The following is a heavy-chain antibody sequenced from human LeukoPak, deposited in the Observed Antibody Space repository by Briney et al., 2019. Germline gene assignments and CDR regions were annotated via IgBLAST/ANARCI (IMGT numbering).Heavy chain of an antibody. D-gene: IGHD4-17*01. CDR3: ARGRDFGDRLDYFDY. CDR1: GFTFSRHW. J-gene: IGHJ4*02. CDR2: IKQDGSQ. Sequence: GGSLRLSCAASGFTFSRHWMGWVRQAPGKGLEWVASIKQDGSQYYVASVKGRFFISRDNAKNSVSLQMNSLRGEDTAVYYCARGRDFGDRLDYFDYWGQGTLVTVS. V-gene: IGHV3-7*01.